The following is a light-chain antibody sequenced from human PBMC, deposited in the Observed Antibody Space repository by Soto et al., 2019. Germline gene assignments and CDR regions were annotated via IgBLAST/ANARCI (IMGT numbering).Light chain of an antibody. CDR2: AAS. Sequence: DIQMTQSPSSVSASVGDRVTITCRASQGISSWLAWYQQKPGKAPKLLIYAASSLQSGVPARFSGSGSETDFTLIISRLQPEDFALYYCQQYGGSPITFGQGTRLEIK. CDR3: QQYGGSPIT. J-gene: IGKJ5*01. V-gene: IGKV1-12*01. CDR1: QGISSW.